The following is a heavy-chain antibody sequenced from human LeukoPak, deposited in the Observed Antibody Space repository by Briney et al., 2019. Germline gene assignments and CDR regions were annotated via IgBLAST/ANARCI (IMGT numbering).Heavy chain of an antibody. CDR1: GFTFTSSA. CDR3: ARDQEGFDY. CDR2: IYPRDGST. Sequence: ASVTVSCKASGFTFTSSAVQWVRQAPGQGLEWMGMIYPRDGSTSYAQKFQGRVTVTRDTSTSTVHMELSGLRSEDTAVYYCARDQEGFDYWGQGTLVTVSS. V-gene: IGHV1-46*01. J-gene: IGHJ4*02.